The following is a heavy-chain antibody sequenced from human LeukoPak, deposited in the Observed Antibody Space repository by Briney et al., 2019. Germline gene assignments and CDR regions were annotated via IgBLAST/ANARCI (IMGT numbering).Heavy chain of an antibody. J-gene: IGHJ4*02. D-gene: IGHD3-3*01. V-gene: IGHV3-30-3*01. CDR3: ARDLRFLEWFVGVEVPYYFDY. CDR2: ISYDGSNK. CDR1: GFTFSSYA. Sequence: GRSLRLSCAASGFTFSSYAMQWVRQAPGKGLEWVAVISYDGSNKYYADSVKGRFTISRDNSKNTLYLQMNSLRAEDTAVYYCARDLRFLEWFVGVEVPYYFDYWGQGTLVTVSS.